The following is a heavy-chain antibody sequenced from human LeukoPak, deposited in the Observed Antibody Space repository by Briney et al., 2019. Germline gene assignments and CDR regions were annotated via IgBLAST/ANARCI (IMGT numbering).Heavy chain of an antibody. J-gene: IGHJ6*03. CDR3: ARAVAGLINYYYYYYMDV. Sequence: PSETLSLTCAVYGGSFSGYYWSWIRQPPGKGLEWIGEINHSGSTNYNPSLKSRVTISVDTSKNQFSLQLNSVTPEDTAVYYCARAVAGLINYYYYYYMDVWGKGTTVTISS. V-gene: IGHV4-34*01. CDR2: INHSGST. CDR1: GGSFSGYY. D-gene: IGHD6-19*01.